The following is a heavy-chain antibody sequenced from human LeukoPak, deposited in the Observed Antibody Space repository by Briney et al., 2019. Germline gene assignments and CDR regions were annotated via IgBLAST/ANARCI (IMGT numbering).Heavy chain of an antibody. CDR1: GFTFSDYW. V-gene: IGHV3-74*01. J-gene: IGHJ4*02. Sequence: GGSLRLSCAASGFTFSDYWMHWVRQTPGKGLVWDSRISYDGGGTNYAESVKGRFTISRDNAKNTLYLQMNSLRVEDTAVYYCVRNLVRGVVYFDSWGQGALVTVSS. D-gene: IGHD3-10*01. CDR3: VRNLVRGVVYFDS. CDR2: ISYDGGGT.